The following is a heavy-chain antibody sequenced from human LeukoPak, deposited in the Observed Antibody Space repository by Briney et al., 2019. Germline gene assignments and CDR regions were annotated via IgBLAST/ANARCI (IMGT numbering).Heavy chain of an antibody. J-gene: IGHJ3*02. D-gene: IGHD3-22*01. CDR3: ARSSDDSSGYYPDAFDI. CDR2: IYYSGST. Sequence: SETLSLTCTVSGVSISSSNSYWGWIRQPPGKGLEWIGYIYYSGSTNYNPSLKSRVTISVDTSKNQFSLKLSSVTAADTAVYYCARSSDDSSGYYPDAFDIWGQGTMVTVSS. CDR1: GVSISSSNSY. V-gene: IGHV4-61*05.